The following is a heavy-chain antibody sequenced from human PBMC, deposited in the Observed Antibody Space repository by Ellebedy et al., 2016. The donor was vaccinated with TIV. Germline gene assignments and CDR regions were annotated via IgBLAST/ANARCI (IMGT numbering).Heavy chain of an antibody. V-gene: IGHV4-59*05. J-gene: IGHJ4*02. CDR2: IYYSGST. Sequence: SETLSLXXTVQGGSFLGYYWSWIRQSPGKGLEWIGSIYYSGSTYYNPSLKSRVTISVDTSKNQFSLRLSSVTAADTAVYYCARYGSGSYKYWGQGTLVTVSS. D-gene: IGHD3-10*01. CDR1: GGSFLGYY. CDR3: ARYGSGSYKY.